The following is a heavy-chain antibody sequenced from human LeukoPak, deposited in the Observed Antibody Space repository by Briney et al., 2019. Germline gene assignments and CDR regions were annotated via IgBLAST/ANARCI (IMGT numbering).Heavy chain of an antibody. J-gene: IGHJ4*02. Sequence: GGSLRLSCAASGFTFSSYWMNWVRQAPGKGLEWVSYISSSGSTIYYADSVKGRFTISRDNAKNSLYLQMNSLRAEDTAVYYCASVWGFPSNFDYWGQGTLVTVSS. V-gene: IGHV3-48*04. CDR2: ISSSGSTI. CDR3: ASVWGFPSNFDY. D-gene: IGHD7-27*01. CDR1: GFTFSSYW.